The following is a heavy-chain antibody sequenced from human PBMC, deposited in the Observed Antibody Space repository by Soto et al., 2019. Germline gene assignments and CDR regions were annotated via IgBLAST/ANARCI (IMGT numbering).Heavy chain of an antibody. CDR2: ISGSGGST. CDR1: GFTFSSYA. V-gene: IGHV3-23*01. J-gene: IGHJ4*02. CDR3: AKSCRRRAMVFRY. D-gene: IGHD5-18*01. Sequence: GGSLRLSCAASGFTFSSYAMSWVRQAPGKGLEWVSAISGSGGSTYYADSVKGRFTISRDNSKNTLYLQMNSLRAEDTAEYCCAKSCRRRAMVFRYWGQGTLVTVSS.